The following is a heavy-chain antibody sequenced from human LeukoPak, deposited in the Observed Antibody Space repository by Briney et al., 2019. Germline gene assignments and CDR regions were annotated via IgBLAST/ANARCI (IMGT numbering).Heavy chain of an antibody. V-gene: IGHV5-51*01. J-gene: IGHJ4*02. Sequence: GESLKISCKDSGSNFVDYWIGRVRQVPGRGLGWMAVIFPGDSETTYSPSFQGQVSISVDTSTNTAYLEWSSLKASDTAIYYCARQDLGDYGRNYFQSWGQGTLVIVSS. CDR3: ARQDLGDYGRNYFQS. CDR2: IFPGDSET. CDR1: GSNFVDYW. D-gene: IGHD4-17*01.